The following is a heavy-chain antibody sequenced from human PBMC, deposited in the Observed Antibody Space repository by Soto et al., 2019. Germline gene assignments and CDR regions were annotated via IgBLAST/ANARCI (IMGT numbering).Heavy chain of an antibody. D-gene: IGHD3-9*01. CDR2: ISGSGGST. CDR1: GFTFSSYA. CDR3: AKGHDILTGYLYYMDL. J-gene: IGHJ6*03. V-gene: IGHV3-23*01. Sequence: EVQLLESGGGLVQPGGSLRLSCAAAGFTFSSYAMSWVRQAPGQGLEWVSAISGSGGSTYYADSVKGRFTISRDNSKNTLYLPMNSLRSEDTAVDYCAKGHDILTGYLYYMDLWGKGTTVTVSS.